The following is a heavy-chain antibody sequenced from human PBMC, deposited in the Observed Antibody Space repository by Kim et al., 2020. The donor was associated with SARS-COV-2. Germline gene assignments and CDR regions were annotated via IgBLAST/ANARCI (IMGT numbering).Heavy chain of an antibody. J-gene: IGHJ4*02. Sequence: GGSLRLSCTTSGLNFADYAMSWFRQAPGKGLEWVAFIRSKRYDETTEYAASVKGRFIISRDDSKRIAYLQMNGLKTEDTAVYYCTSGPYYYDSAAYYHDYWGQGTLVTFSS. CDR1: GLNFADYA. CDR3: TSGPYYYDSAAYYHDY. D-gene: IGHD3-22*01. V-gene: IGHV3-49*03. CDR2: IRSKRYDETT.